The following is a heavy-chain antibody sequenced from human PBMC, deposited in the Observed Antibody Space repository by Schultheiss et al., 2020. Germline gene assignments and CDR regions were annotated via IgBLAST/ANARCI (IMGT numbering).Heavy chain of an antibody. CDR1: GGSISSSSYY. CDR3: AKIADVLLWFGDFGAFDI. J-gene: IGHJ3*02. CDR2: IYYSGST. V-gene: IGHV4-39*01. Sequence: SQTLSLTCTVSGGSISSSSYYWGWIRQPPGKGLEWIGSIYYSGSTYYNPSLKSRVTISVDTSKNQFSLKLSSVTAADTAVYYCAKIADVLLWFGDFGAFDIWGQGTMGTVS. D-gene: IGHD3-10*01.